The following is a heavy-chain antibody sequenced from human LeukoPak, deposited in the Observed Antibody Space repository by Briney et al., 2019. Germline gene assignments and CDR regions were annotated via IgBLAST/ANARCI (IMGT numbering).Heavy chain of an antibody. J-gene: IGHJ4*02. V-gene: IGHV3-23*01. Sequence: PGGSLRLSCAASGLTFSTYVMTWVRQTPGQGLEWVSAISGSGGSTYYADSVKGRFTISRDNSKNTVYLEMNSLRAEDTAVYYCAKDFGSGYFSYYFDYWGQGTLVTVSP. CDR3: AKDFGSGYFSYYFDY. CDR1: GLTFSTYV. CDR2: ISGSGGST. D-gene: IGHD3-22*01.